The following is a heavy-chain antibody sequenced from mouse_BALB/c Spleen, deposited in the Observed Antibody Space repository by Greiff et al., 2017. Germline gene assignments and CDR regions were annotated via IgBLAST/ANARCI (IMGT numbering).Heavy chain of an antibody. Sequence: QVHVKQSGPELVKPGASVKISCKASGYTFTDYYINWVKQTPGQGLEWIGWIYPGSGNTKYNEKFKGKATLTVDTSSSTAYMQLSSLTSEDTAVYFCARSVYDGYLYWGQGTTLTVSS. V-gene: IGHV1-84*02. CDR1: GYTFTDYY. J-gene: IGHJ2*01. D-gene: IGHD2-3*01. CDR3: ARSVYDGYLY. CDR2: IYPGSGNT.